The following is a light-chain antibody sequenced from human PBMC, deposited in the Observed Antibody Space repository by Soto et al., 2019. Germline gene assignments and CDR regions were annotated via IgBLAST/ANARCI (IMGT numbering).Light chain of an antibody. CDR2: QDS. J-gene: IGLJ2*01. V-gene: IGLV3-1*01. Sequence: SYELTQPPSVSVSPGQTASITCSGDKLGDKYACWYQQKPGQSPVRVIYQDSKRPSGIPERFSGSNSGNTATLTISGTQAMDEADYYCQAWDSSNHVVFGGGTKLTVL. CDR1: KLGDKY. CDR3: QAWDSSNHVV.